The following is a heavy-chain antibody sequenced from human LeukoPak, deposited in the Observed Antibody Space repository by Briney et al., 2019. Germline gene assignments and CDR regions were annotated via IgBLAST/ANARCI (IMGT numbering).Heavy chain of an antibody. V-gene: IGHV1-24*01. CDR1: GYTFTGYY. CDR3: ATCGGDCYSWLFY. CDR2: FDPEDGET. Sequence: GASVKVSCKASGYTFTGYYMHWVRQAPGKGLEWMGGFDPEDGETIYAQKFQGRVTMTEDTSTDTAYMELSSLRSEDTAVYYCATCGGDCYSWLFYWGQGTLVTVSS. D-gene: IGHD2-21*02. J-gene: IGHJ4*02.